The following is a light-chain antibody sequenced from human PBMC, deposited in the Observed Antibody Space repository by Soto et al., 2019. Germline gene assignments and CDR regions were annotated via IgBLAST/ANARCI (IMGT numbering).Light chain of an antibody. J-gene: IGLJ1*01. CDR1: SSDVGGYNY. CDR3: CSYAGNYTHV. CDR2: DVS. V-gene: IGLV2-11*01. Sequence: QSALTQPRSVSGSPGQSVTISCTGTSSDVGGYNYVSWYQQHPGKAPKLMIYDVSKRPSGVPDRFSGSKSGNTASLTISGLLAEDEADYYCCSYAGNYTHVFGTGTQVTVL.